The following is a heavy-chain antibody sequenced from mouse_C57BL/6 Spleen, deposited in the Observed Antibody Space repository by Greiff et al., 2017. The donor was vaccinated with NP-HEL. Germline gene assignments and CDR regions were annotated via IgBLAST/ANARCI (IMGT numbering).Heavy chain of an antibody. J-gene: IGHJ1*03. V-gene: IGHV5-17*01. Sequence: EVKLVESGGGLVKPGGSLKLSCAASGFTFSDYGMHWVRQAPEKGLEWVAYISSGSSTIYYADTVKGRFTISRDNAKNTLFLQMTSLRSEDTAMYYCAREGIYYYGSSYGWYFDVWGTGTTVTVSS. CDR3: AREGIYYYGSSYGWYFDV. CDR1: GFTFSDYG. D-gene: IGHD1-1*01. CDR2: ISSGSSTI.